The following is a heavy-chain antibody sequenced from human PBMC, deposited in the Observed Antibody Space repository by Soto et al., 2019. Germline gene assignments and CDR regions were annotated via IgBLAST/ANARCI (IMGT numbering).Heavy chain of an antibody. J-gene: IGHJ4*02. Sequence: GESLKISCQGSGYRFADSWIGWVRQVPGRGLEWVGIIYPGYSDIRYRPSFQGRVTISADKSVNTAYLQWSSLRASDTAIYYCARPPGSATRFANWGQGTLVTVYS. CDR2: IYPGYSDI. D-gene: IGHD2-15*01. CDR1: GYRFADSW. V-gene: IGHV5-51*01. CDR3: ARPPGSATRFAN.